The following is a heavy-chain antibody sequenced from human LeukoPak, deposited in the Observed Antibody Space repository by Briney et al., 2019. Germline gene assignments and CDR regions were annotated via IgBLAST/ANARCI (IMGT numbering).Heavy chain of an antibody. D-gene: IGHD1-26*01. CDR1: GGSISSNAYY. V-gene: IGHV4-39*01. Sequence: SETLSLTCTVSGGSISSNAYYWAWIRQPPGKGLEWIGSIYSSVSTYYNPSLKSRVTISVDTSKNQFSLRLSSVTAAGTALYYCAYSGSYGHLGYWGQGIPVTVSS. CDR3: AYSGSYGHLGY. J-gene: IGHJ4*02. CDR2: IYSSVST.